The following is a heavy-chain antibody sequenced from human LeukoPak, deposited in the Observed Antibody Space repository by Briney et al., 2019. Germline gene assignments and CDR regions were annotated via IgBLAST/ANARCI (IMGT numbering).Heavy chain of an antibody. CDR1: GGTFSSYA. Sequence: ASVKVSCKASGGTFSSYAISWVRQAPGQGLEWMGGIIPIFGTANYAQKFQGRVTITADESTSTAYMELSSLRSEDTAVYYCAREGAPRGYNWFDPWGQGTLVTVSS. CDR2: IIPIFGTA. J-gene: IGHJ5*02. V-gene: IGHV1-69*13. D-gene: IGHD3-16*01. CDR3: AREGAPRGYNWFDP.